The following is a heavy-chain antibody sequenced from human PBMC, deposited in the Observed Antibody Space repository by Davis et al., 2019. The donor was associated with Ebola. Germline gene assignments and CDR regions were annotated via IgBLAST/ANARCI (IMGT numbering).Heavy chain of an antibody. CDR2: ISYDGSNK. J-gene: IGHJ6*03. CDR3: ARRSRYGDYYYYYMDV. V-gene: IGHV3-30-3*01. D-gene: IGHD5-18*01. Sequence: SCKASGYTFTSYAMHWVRQAPGKGLEWVAVISYDGSNKYYADSVKGRFTISRDNSKNTLYLQMNSLRAEDTAVYYCARRSRYGDYYYYYMDVWGKGTTVTVSS. CDR1: GYTFTSYA.